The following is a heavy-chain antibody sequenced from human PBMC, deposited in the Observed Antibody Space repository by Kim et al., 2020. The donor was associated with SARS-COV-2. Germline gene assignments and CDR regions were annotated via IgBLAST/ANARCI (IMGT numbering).Heavy chain of an antibody. Sequence: SETLSLTCTVSGGSISTSSYYWGWIRQPPGKGLEWIGNIYYSGNTYYTSSLKSRVTIFLDTSKNQFTLKLSSVTAADTAVYYCARALDYYDRSAYYDWGQGTLVTVSS. CDR3: ARALDYYDRSAYYD. D-gene: IGHD3-22*01. CDR2: IYYSGNT. J-gene: IGHJ4*02. CDR1: GGSISTSSYY. V-gene: IGHV4-39*01.